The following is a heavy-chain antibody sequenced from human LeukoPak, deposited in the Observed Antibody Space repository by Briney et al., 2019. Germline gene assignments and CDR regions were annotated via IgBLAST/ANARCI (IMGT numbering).Heavy chain of an antibody. CDR2: INAGNGNT. V-gene: IGHV1-3*01. D-gene: IGHD6-19*01. Sequence: ASVKVSCKASGYTFTSYAMHWVRQAPGQRLEWMGWINAGNGNTKYSQKFQGRVTITRDTSASTAYMELSSLRSEDTAVYYCAREPRVAGTTMVWGQGTMVTVSS. CDR1: GYTFTSYA. J-gene: IGHJ3*01. CDR3: AREPRVAGTTMV.